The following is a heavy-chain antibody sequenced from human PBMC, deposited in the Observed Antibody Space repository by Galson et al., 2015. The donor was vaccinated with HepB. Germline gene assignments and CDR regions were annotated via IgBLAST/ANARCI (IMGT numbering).Heavy chain of an antibody. D-gene: IGHD3-9*01. J-gene: IGHJ6*03. CDR2: IIPIFGTA. CDR3: ARDPKNYDILTGPHRSLGDYYYMDV. Sequence: SVKVSCKASGGTFSSYAISWVRQAPGQGLEWMGGIIPIFGTANYAQKFQGRVTITADESTSTAYMELSSLRSEDTAVYYCARDPKNYDILTGPHRSLGDYYYMDVWGKGTTVTVSS. V-gene: IGHV1-69*13. CDR1: GGTFSSYA.